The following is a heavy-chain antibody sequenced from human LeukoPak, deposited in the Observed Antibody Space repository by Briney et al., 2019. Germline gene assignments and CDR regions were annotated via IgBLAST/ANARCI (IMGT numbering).Heavy chain of an antibody. CDR3: ARGPNYDFWSGYYAG. D-gene: IGHD3-3*01. V-gene: IGHV4-34*01. J-gene: IGHJ4*02. Sequence: SVTLSLTCAVYGGSFSGYYWSWIRQPPGKGLEWIGEINHSGSTNYNPSLKSRVTISVDTSKNQFSLKLSSVTAADTAVYYCARGPNYDFWSGYYAGGGQGTLVTVPS. CDR1: GGSFSGYY. CDR2: INHSGST.